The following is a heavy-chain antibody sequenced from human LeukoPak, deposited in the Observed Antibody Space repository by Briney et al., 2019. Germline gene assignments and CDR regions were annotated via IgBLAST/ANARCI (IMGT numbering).Heavy chain of an antibody. CDR3: ASDIIGHDAFDI. J-gene: IGHJ3*02. CDR2: NYYSGST. D-gene: IGHD3-9*01. Sequence: SETLPLTCTVSGGSFSSSGYLWAWIRQPPGKGLEWIGSNYYSGSTYYNPSLKTRATISVDTSKNQFSLKLTSVTAADTAVYYCASDIIGHDAFDIWGQGTVVTVSS. V-gene: IGHV4-39*01. CDR1: GGSFSSSGYL.